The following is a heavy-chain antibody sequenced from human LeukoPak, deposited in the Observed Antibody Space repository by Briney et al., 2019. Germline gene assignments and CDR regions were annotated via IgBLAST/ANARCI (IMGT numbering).Heavy chain of an antibody. Sequence: PGGSLRLSCAASGFTFSSYSMNWVRQAPGKGLEWVSYISSSSSTIYYADSVKGRFTISRDNAKNSLYLQMNSLRAEDTAVYYCARVPVGSGWSYYFDYWGQGTLVTVSS. CDR1: GFTFSSYS. V-gene: IGHV3-48*01. CDR2: ISSSSSTI. D-gene: IGHD6-19*01. J-gene: IGHJ4*02. CDR3: ARVPVGSGWSYYFDY.